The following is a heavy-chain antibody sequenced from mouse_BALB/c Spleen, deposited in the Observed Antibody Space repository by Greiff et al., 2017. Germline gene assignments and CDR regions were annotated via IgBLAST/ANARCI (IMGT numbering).Heavy chain of an antibody. V-gene: IGHV3-8*02. Sequence: EVKLQESGPSLVKPSQTLSLTCSVTGDSITSGYWNWIRKFPGNKLEYMGYISYSGSTYYNPSLKSRISITRDTSKNQYYLQLNSVTTEDTATYYCARYGYGPFYWYFDVWGAGTTGTVSS. D-gene: IGHD2-10*02. CDR1: GDSITSGY. CDR2: ISYSGST. J-gene: IGHJ1*01. CDR3: ARYGYGPFYWYFDV.